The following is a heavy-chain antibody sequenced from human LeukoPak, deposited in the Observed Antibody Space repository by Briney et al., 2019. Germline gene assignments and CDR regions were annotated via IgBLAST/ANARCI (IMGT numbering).Heavy chain of an antibody. CDR2: INPNSGGT. J-gene: IGHJ5*02. Sequence: ASVKVSCEASGYTFTNYYMHWVRQAPGQGLEWMGWINPNSGGTNYAQKFQGRVTMTRDTSISTAYMELSRLRSDDTAVYYCAIGPRVGAINWFDPWGQGTLVTVSS. D-gene: IGHD1-26*01. V-gene: IGHV1-2*02. CDR3: AIGPRVGAINWFDP. CDR1: GYTFTNYY.